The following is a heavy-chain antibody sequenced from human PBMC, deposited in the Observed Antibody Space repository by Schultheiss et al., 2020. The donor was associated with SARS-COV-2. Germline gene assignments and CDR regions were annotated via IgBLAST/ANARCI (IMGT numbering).Heavy chain of an antibody. J-gene: IGHJ5*01. V-gene: IGHV4-59*01. CDR1: GGSLSHYY. Sequence: SETLSLTCAVYGGSLSHYYWSWVRLSPGKGLEWIGYVHYTGRTDYNPSLKSRVTISVDTSKNQFSLKLTSVTAADTAVYYCARGFRTSLGASWFASWGQGLLVTVSS. D-gene: IGHD2/OR15-2a*01. CDR3: ARGFRTSLGASWFAS. CDR2: VHYTGRT.